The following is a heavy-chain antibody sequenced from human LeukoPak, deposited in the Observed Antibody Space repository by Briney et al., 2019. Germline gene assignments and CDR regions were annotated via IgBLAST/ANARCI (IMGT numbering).Heavy chain of an antibody. CDR1: GFTFSSYA. D-gene: IGHD5-18*01. V-gene: IGHV3-30*04. J-gene: IGHJ4*02. CDR3: ASVWNSYGHDY. CDR2: ISYDGSNK. Sequence: GRSLRLSCAASGFTFSSYAMHWVRQAPGKGLEWVVVISYDGSNKYYADSVKGRFTISRDNSKNTLYLQMNSLRAEDTAVYYCASVWNSYGHDYWGQGTLVTVSS.